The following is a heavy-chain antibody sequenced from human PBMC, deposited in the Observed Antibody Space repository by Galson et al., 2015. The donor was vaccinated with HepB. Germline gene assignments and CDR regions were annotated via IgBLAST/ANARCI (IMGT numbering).Heavy chain of an antibody. CDR2: IYYSGST. CDR1: GGSISSSSYY. V-gene: IGHV4-39*01. Sequence: ETLSLTCTVSGGSISSSSYYWGWIRQPPGKGLEWIGSIYYSGSTYYNPSLKSRVTISVDTSKNQFSLKLSSVTAADTAVYYCARRLSNWGPSPFDYWGQGTLVTVSS. J-gene: IGHJ4*02. CDR3: ARRLSNWGPSPFDY. D-gene: IGHD7-27*01.